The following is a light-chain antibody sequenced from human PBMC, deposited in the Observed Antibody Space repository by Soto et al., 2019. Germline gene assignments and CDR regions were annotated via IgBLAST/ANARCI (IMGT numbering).Light chain of an antibody. V-gene: IGLV2-14*01. CDR1: SRDVGGYNY. J-gene: IGLJ2*01. CDR2: EVT. CDR3: SSCTSVSTWL. Sequence: QSALTQPASVSGSPGQSITISCAGTSRDVGGYNYVSWYQQYPGKAPKVIISEVTNRPSGVPNRFSGSKSGNTASLTISGLQAEDEADYYCSSCTSVSTWLFGGGTRVTVL.